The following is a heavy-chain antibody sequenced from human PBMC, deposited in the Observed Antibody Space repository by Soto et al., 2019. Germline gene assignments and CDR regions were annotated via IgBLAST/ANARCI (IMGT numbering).Heavy chain of an antibody. V-gene: IGHV4-30-4*01. CDR2: IYYSGSP. D-gene: IGHD3-10*01. CDR1: DASISSGENN. Sequence: QRQLQESGPGEVRHSQTLSLTCTVSDASISSGENNWTWIRQPPGKGLEGIGYIYYSGSPFYNTSLNSRVTMSIDMSKSQFSLNLRSVTATDTAVYYCPSSPPKVTFDLCGQGKMVSVSS. J-gene: IGHJ3*01. CDR3: PSSPPKVTFDL.